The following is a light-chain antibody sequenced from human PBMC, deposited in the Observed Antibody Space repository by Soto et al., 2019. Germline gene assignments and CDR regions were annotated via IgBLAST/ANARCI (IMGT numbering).Light chain of an antibody. CDR2: DAS. Sequence: DIQMTQSPSTLSASVGDRVTITCRASQSVSGWLAWYQQKPGKAPKPLIYDASNLEGGVPSRFSGSGAGTEFTLTISSLRPDDFATYYCQQYNAYSSWTFGQGTKVDIK. CDR3: QQYNAYSSWT. CDR1: QSVSGW. V-gene: IGKV1-5*01. J-gene: IGKJ1*01.